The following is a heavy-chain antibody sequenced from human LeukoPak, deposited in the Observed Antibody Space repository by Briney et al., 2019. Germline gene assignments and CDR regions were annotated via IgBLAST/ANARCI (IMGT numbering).Heavy chain of an antibody. V-gene: IGHV3-15*01. CDR2: IKSKTDGGTA. D-gene: IGHD6-19*01. CDR1: GFTFSNAW. J-gene: IGHJ4*02. CDR3: TTGLAGN. Sequence: GGSPRLSCAASGFTFSNAWMSWVRQAPGKGLEWIGRIKSKTDGGTADYAAPVIGRFTISRDNSKNTLYLQMNSLKTEDTAVYYCTTGLAGNWGQGTLVTVSS.